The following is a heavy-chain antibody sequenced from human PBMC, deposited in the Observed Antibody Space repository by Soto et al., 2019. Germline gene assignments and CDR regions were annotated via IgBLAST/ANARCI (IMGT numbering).Heavy chain of an antibody. CDR2: ISYDGSNK. CDR3: AREVRLRSYYYYYYGMDV. CDR1: GFTFSSYA. Sequence: LRLSCAASGFTFSSYAMHWVRQAPGKGLEWVAVISYDGSNKYYADSVKGRFTISRDNSKNTLYLQMNSLRAEDTAVYCCAREVRLRSYYYYYYGMDVWGQGTTVTVSS. J-gene: IGHJ6*02. D-gene: IGHD5-12*01. V-gene: IGHV3-30-3*01.